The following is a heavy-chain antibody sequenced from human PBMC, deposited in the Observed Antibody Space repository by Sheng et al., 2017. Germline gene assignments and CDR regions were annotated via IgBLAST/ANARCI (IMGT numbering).Heavy chain of an antibody. CDR1: GFTFSSYS. D-gene: IGHD3-3*01. Sequence: EVQLVESGGGLVKPGGSLRLSCAASGFTFSSYSMNWVRQAPGKGLEWVSSISSSSSYIYYADSVKGRFTISRDNAKNSLYLQMNSLRAEDTAVYYCARDVRTLLYDYTDYWGQGTLVTVSS. V-gene: IGHV3-21*01. CDR3: ARDVRTLLYDYTDY. J-gene: IGHJ4*02. CDR2: ISSSSSYI.